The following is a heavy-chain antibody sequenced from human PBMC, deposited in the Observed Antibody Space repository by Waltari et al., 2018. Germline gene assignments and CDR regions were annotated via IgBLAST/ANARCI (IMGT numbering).Heavy chain of an antibody. CDR2: ISSSSSYI. J-gene: IGHJ4*02. Sequence: EVQLVESGGGLVKPVGSLRLSCAASGFTFSSYSMNWVRQAPGKGLEWVSSISSSSSYIYYADSVKGRFTISRDNAKNSLYLQMNSLRAEDTAVYYCARRLEVTYDYWGQGTLVTVSS. V-gene: IGHV3-21*01. CDR1: GFTFSSYS. CDR3: ARRLEVTYDY. D-gene: IGHD3-3*01.